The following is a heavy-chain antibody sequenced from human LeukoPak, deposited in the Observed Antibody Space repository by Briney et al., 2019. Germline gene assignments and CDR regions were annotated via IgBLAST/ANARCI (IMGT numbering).Heavy chain of an antibody. V-gene: IGHV2-70*04. J-gene: IGHJ4*02. CDR3: ARSGAFGGGRWYFDY. Sequence: SGPTLVNPTQTLTLTCTFSGFSLRTSGMRVSWIRQPPVKALEWLARIDWDDDKFYSTSLKTRLTISKDTSKNQVVLTMTNMDPVDTATYYCARSGAFGGGRWYFDYWGQGTLVTVSS. CDR1: GFSLRTSGMR. D-gene: IGHD3-16*01. CDR2: IDWDDDK.